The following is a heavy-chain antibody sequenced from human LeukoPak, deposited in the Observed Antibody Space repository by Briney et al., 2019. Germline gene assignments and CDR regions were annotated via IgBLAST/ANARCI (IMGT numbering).Heavy chain of an antibody. Sequence: PGGSLRLSCAPSGFTFSDYSMNWVRQVPGQGLEWVASISTVSTYTFYADSVKGRFTISRDNVRNSLYLQMSSLGAEDTAVYYCARDGSGFYLYNYMDVWGKGTTVTVSS. J-gene: IGHJ6*03. CDR1: GFTFSDYS. D-gene: IGHD6-25*01. V-gene: IGHV3-21*01. CDR3: ARDGSGFYLYNYMDV. CDR2: ISTVSTYT.